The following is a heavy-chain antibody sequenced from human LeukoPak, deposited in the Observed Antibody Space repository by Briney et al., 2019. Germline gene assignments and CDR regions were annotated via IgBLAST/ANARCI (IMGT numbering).Heavy chain of an antibody. Sequence: SETLSLTCTVSGGSISSYYWSWIRQPAGKGLEWIGRIYTSGSTNYNPSLKSRVTMSVDTSKNQFSLTLSSVTAAATAVYYCARGYCSGGSCYLYYFDYWGQGTLVTVSS. J-gene: IGHJ4*02. CDR3: ARGYCSGGSCYLYYFDY. CDR1: GGSISSYY. D-gene: IGHD2-15*01. CDR2: IYTSGST. V-gene: IGHV4-4*07.